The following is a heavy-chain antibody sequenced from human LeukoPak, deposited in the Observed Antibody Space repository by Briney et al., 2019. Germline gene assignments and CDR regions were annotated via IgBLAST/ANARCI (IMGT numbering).Heavy chain of an antibody. Sequence: PGGSLRPSCAASGFTFSSYEMNWVRQAPGKGLEWVSYISSSGSTIYYADSVKGRFTISRDNAKNSLYLQMNSLRADDTAVYYCAREFKSGYGMWAWGQGTLVTVSS. D-gene: IGHD5-18*01. V-gene: IGHV3-48*03. J-gene: IGHJ5*02. CDR2: ISSSGSTI. CDR1: GFTFSSYE. CDR3: AREFKSGYGMWA.